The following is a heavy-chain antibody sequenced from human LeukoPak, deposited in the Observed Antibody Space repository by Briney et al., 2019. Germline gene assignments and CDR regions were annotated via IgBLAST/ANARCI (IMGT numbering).Heavy chain of an antibody. CDR2: ISGSGNTM. CDR1: GFTLSNYE. V-gene: IGHV3-48*03. Sequence: GGSLGLSCAASGFTLSNYEMDWVRQAPGKRLEWISYISGSGNTMYYADSVKGRFTISRDNAKDSLSLQLNSLRVEDTAVYYCARDAGIDGTDFDYWGQGALVTVSS. D-gene: IGHD5-24*01. J-gene: IGHJ4*02. CDR3: ARDAGIDGTDFDY.